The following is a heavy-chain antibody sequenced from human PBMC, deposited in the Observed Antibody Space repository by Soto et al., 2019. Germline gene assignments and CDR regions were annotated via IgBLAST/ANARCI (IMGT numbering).Heavy chain of an antibody. CDR1: GGTFSSYT. CDR3: ARPTYYYDSSGSPSDAFDI. Sequence: SVKVSCKASGGTFSSYTISWVRQAPGQGLEWMGGIIPIFGTANYAQKFQGRVTITADKSTSTACMELSSLRSEDTAVCYCARPTYYYDSSGSPSDAFDIWGQGTMVTVSS. V-gene: IGHV1-69*06. D-gene: IGHD3-22*01. J-gene: IGHJ3*02. CDR2: IIPIFGTA.